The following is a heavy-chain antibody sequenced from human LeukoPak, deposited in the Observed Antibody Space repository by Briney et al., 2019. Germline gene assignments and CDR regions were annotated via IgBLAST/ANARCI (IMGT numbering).Heavy chain of an antibody. Sequence: ASVKVSCKASGGTFSSYTISWVRQAPGQGLEWMGRIIPILGIANYAQKFQGRVTITADKSTSTAYMELSSLRSEDTAVYYCARESGYSYGEGVDYWGQGTLVTVSS. CDR3: ARESGYSYGEGVDY. D-gene: IGHD5-18*01. J-gene: IGHJ4*02. CDR1: GGTFSSYT. CDR2: IIPILGIA. V-gene: IGHV1-69*04.